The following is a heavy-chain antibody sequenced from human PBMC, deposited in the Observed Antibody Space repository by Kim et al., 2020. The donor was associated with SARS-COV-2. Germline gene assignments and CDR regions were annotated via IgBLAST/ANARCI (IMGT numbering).Heavy chain of an antibody. V-gene: IGHV4-31*02. CDR3: ARGVDNGGNPDAFGT. J-gene: IGHJ3*02. Sequence: SETLSLTCSVSGDSIRSDGYYWNWIRQHPGKAPEWIAYIYFNWTTHYNPALKARVRIWIDPSKNQVSLQLSSVTAADTAVYFCARGVDNGGNPDAFGTWGQGILVTVSS. CDR1: GDSIRSDGYY. CDR2: IYFNWTT. D-gene: IGHD4-17*01.